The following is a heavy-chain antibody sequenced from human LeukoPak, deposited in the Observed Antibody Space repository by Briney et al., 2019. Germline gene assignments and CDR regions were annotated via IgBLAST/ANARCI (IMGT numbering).Heavy chain of an antibody. Sequence: ASVKVSCKASGYTFTSYGISWVRQAPGRGLEWMGLINPSGGRTTYAQKFQGRLTMTRDTSTSTVYMELSSLTSEDTAVYHCARADSVSSTWSSFDYWGHGTLVTVSS. D-gene: IGHD6-13*01. V-gene: IGHV1-46*01. CDR2: INPSGGRT. J-gene: IGHJ4*01. CDR3: ARADSVSSTWSSFDY. CDR1: GYTFTSYG.